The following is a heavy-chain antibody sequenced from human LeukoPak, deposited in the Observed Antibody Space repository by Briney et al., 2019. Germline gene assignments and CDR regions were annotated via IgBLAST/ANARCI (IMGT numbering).Heavy chain of an antibody. V-gene: IGHV3-48*01. CDR1: GFTFSSYS. Sequence: GGSLRLSCAASGFTFSSYSTNWVRQAPGKGLEWVSYISSSSSTIYYADSAQGRFTISRDNAKNSLYLQMNSLRAEDTAVYYCAGYGPGRDYFNYWGQGTLVTVSS. D-gene: IGHD4-17*01. CDR2: ISSSSSTI. CDR3: AGYGPGRDYFNY. J-gene: IGHJ4*02.